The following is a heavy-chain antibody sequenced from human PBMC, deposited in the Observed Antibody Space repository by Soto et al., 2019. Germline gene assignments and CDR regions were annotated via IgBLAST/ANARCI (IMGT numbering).Heavy chain of an antibody. J-gene: IGHJ4*02. Sequence: ASVKVSCKASGYTFSSYYIRWVRQAPGQGLEWIGRINANGGSTNYAQNLKGRVTMTRDTSTTTAYMELSSLTSEDTAMYYCARGLGLGDCWGQGTLVTVSS. CDR2: INANGGST. V-gene: IGHV1-46*01. CDR1: GYTFSSYY. D-gene: IGHD3-9*01. CDR3: ARGLGLGDC.